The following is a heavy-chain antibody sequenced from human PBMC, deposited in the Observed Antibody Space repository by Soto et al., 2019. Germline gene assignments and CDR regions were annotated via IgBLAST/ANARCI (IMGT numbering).Heavy chain of an antibody. D-gene: IGHD3-3*01. J-gene: IGHJ4*02. V-gene: IGHV3-23*01. CDR3: AKDSTYYDFWSAYSY. CDR1: GFTFSTFA. Sequence: EVQLLESGGGLVQPGGSLRLSCAASGFTFSTFAMSWVRQAPGKGLKWVSAISGSGGGTYYADSVKGRFTISRDNSKNTLYLQMNSLRAEDTAVYYCAKDSTYYDFWSAYSYWGQGTLVTVSS. CDR2: ISGSGGGT.